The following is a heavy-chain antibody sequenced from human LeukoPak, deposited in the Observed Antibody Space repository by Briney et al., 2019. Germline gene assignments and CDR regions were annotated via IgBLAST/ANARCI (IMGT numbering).Heavy chain of an antibody. Sequence: ASVKVSFKASGYTFTGYYIHWVRQALGQGLEWMGWINVDSGDTNYAQKFQGRVTMTRDTSISTAQMDLSRLKSDDTAVYYCAPRGGSASLRFDYWGQGTLVTVSS. CDR3: APRGGSASLRFDY. CDR2: INVDSGDT. J-gene: IGHJ4*02. D-gene: IGHD3-16*01. CDR1: GYTFTGYY. V-gene: IGHV1-2*02.